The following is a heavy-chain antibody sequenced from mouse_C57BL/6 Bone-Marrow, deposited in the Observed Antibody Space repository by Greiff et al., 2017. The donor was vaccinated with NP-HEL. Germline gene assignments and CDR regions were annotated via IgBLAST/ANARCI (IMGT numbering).Heavy chain of an antibody. J-gene: IGHJ2*01. V-gene: IGHV6-3*01. CDR3: TAGGKNY. CDR1: GFTFSNYW. Sequence: EVQGVESGGGLVQPGGSMKLSCVASGFTFSNYWMNWVRQSPEKGLEWVAQIRLKSDNYATHYAESVKGRFTISRDDSKSSVYLQMNNLRAEDTGIYYCTAGGKNYWGQGTTLTVSS. CDR2: IRLKSDNYAT. D-gene: IGHD2-1*01.